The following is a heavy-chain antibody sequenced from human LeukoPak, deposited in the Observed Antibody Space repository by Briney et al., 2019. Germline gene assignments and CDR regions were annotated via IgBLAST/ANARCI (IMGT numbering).Heavy chain of an antibody. Sequence: SETQSLTCTVSGGSINISYWSCIRQPPGKGLDCIVSIYYSGSTNYNPSLKSRVTISVDTSKNRFALKLGSVTAADTGVYYCARRIAVTGNFEYWGQGTLVTVSS. CDR1: GGSINISY. CDR2: IYYSGST. D-gene: IGHD6-19*01. J-gene: IGHJ4*02. CDR3: ARRIAVTGNFEY. V-gene: IGHV4-59*08.